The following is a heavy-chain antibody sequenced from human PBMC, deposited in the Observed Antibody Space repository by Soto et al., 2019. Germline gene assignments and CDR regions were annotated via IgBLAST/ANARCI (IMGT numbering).Heavy chain of an antibody. Sequence: QITLKESGPTLVKPTQTLTLTCTFSGFSLSTSGVGVGWIRQPPGKALEWLALIYWDDDKRYSPSLKSRLTITKDTSKNQVVLTMTNMDPVDTATYYCAHTQGGGLIVATTFDYWGQGTLVTVSS. CDR3: AHTQGGGLIVATTFDY. CDR2: IYWDDDK. CDR1: GFSLSTSGVG. D-gene: IGHD5-12*01. V-gene: IGHV2-5*02. J-gene: IGHJ4*02.